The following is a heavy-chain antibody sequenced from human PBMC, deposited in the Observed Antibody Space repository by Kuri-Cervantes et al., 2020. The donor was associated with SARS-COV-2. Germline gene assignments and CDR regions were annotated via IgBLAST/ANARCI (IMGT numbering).Heavy chain of an antibody. D-gene: IGHD3-16*01. CDR3: ARRSRGARWFDP. J-gene: IGHJ5*02. Sequence: SVKVSCKASGGSLTDYSISWVRQAPGQGLEWMGVIITIFRTSNYAQKFQGRVTITADKSTSTAYMELRSLRSDDTAVYYCARRSRGARWFDPWGQGTLVTVSS. CDR2: IITIFRTS. CDR1: GGSLTDYS. V-gene: IGHV1-69*06.